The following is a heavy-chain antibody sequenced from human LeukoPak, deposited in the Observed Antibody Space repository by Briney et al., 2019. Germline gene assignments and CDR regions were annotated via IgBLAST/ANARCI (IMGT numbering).Heavy chain of an antibody. J-gene: IGHJ4*02. CDR1: GVSINSGGYY. V-gene: IGHV4-31*03. CDR3: ARETAAAGQIFDC. D-gene: IGHD6-13*01. Sequence: SQTLSLTCSVSGVSINSGGYYWTWIRQHPGKGLEWIGYIYYSGATYYNPSLRSRVTISVDTSENQFSLKLNSVTAADTAVYYCARETAAAGQIFDCWGQGTLVAVSS. CDR2: IYYSGAT.